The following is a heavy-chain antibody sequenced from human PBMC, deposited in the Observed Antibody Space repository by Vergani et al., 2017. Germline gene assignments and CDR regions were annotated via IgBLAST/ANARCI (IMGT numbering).Heavy chain of an antibody. Sequence: QVQLVESGGGVVQPGRSLRLSCAASGFTFSSYAMHWVRQAPGKGLEWVAVISYDGSNKYYADSVKGRFTISRDNSKNTLYLQMNSLRAEDTAVYYCARLLEEYYYYMDVWGKGTTVTVSS. CDR2: ISYDGSNK. J-gene: IGHJ6*03. CDR1: GFTFSSYA. CDR3: ARLLEEYYYYMDV. V-gene: IGHV3-30*01.